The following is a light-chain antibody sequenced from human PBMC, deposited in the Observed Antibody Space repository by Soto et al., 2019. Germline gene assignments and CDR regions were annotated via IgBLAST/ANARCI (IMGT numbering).Light chain of an antibody. CDR2: DAS. V-gene: IGKV1-5*01. CDR3: QQYNSYPGT. Sequence: DIQMTQSPSTLSASVGDRATITCRASHSISSRLAWYQQKPGKAPKLLIYDASSLESGVPSRFSGSGSGTEFTLTISSLQPDDFATYYCQQYNSYPGTFGQGTKVDIK. J-gene: IGKJ1*01. CDR1: HSISSR.